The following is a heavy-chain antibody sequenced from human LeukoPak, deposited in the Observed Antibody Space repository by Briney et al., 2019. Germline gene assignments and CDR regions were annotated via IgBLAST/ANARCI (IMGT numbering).Heavy chain of an antibody. D-gene: IGHD3-9*01. CDR3: ASSYDILTGYYTGLSY. V-gene: IGHV3-48*04. CDR2: ISSSGSTI. J-gene: IGHJ4*02. Sequence: GGSLRLSCAASGFTFNTYSMNWVRQAPGKGLEWVSYISSSGSTIYYADSVKGRFTISRDNAKNSLYLQMNSLRAEDTAVYYCASSYDILTGYYTGLSYWGQGTLVTVSS. CDR1: GFTFNTYS.